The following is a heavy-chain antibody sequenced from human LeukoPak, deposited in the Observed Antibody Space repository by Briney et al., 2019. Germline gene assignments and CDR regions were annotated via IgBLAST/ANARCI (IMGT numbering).Heavy chain of an antibody. V-gene: IGHV3-23*01. CDR1: GFTFSSYW. D-gene: IGHD2-2*02. CDR3: AKASGRGYCGSASCYTNFDF. CDR2: ISGSGGDT. J-gene: IGHJ4*02. Sequence: GGSLRLSCAASGFTFSSYWMSWVRQAPGKGLEWVSAISGSGGDTYYADSVKGRFTISRDNSKNTLFLQMNSLRAEDTAVFYCAKASGRGYCGSASCYTNFDFWGQGTLVTVSS.